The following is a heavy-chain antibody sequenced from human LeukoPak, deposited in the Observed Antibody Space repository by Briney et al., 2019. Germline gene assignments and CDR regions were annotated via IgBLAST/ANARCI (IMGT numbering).Heavy chain of an antibody. J-gene: IGHJ4*02. V-gene: IGHV4-34*01. CDR2: INHSGST. Sequence: SETLSLTCAVYGGSFSGYYWSWIRQPPGKGLEWNGEINHSGSTNYNPSLKSRVTISVDTSKNQFSLKLSSVTAADTAVYYCARGLQYDYWGQGTLVTVSS. CDR3: ARGLQYDY. CDR1: GGSFSGYY. D-gene: IGHD4-4*01.